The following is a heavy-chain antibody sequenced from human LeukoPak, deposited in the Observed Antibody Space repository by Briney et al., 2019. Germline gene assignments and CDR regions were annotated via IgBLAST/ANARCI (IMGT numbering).Heavy chain of an antibody. CDR2: ITGSGDST. D-gene: IGHD1-1*01. Sequence: PGGSLRLSCAASGFTFTTYAMSWVRQAPGKGLEWVSSITGSGDSTYYADSVKGRFTISRDSSKNTLFLQMDSLRVEDTAVYYCARYYWLDPWGQGTLVTVSS. J-gene: IGHJ5*02. CDR1: GFTFTTYA. V-gene: IGHV3-23*01. CDR3: ARYYWLDP.